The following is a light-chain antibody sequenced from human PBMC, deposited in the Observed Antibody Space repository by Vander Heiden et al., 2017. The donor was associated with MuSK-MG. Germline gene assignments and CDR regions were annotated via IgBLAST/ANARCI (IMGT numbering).Light chain of an antibody. Sequence: IGLTQSPDTLAVSLGERATINCKSSQSVLYSSNNKNYLAWYQEKPGQRPKLLIYWASTPVSGVPDRFSGCASVTDLTLTMISIQVEDVAVYFCQRDDTTRLTFGHGTKVDIK. CDR2: WAS. CDR3: QRDDTTRLT. V-gene: IGKV4-1*01. CDR1: QSVLYSSNNKNY. J-gene: IGKJ3*01.